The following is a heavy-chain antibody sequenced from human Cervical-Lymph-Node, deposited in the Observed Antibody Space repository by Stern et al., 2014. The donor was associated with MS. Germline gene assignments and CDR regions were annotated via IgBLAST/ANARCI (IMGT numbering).Heavy chain of an antibody. CDR1: GNTITHYW. D-gene: IGHD7-27*01. CDR3: ARADTGDLGWFDP. V-gene: IGHV1-46*01. J-gene: IGHJ5*02. Sequence: VQLVQSGAEVKKPGASVKVSCKASGNTITHYWMHWVRQAPGQGLEWMGIINPSGGSTSYTQKFQGRVTMTRDTSTSTVYMELSSLRSEDTAVYYCARADTGDLGWFDPWGQGTLVTVSS. CDR2: INPSGGST.